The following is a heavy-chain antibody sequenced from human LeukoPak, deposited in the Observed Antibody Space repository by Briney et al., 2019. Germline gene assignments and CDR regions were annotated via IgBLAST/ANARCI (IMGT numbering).Heavy chain of an antibody. V-gene: IGHV3-23*01. D-gene: IGHD1-26*01. J-gene: IGHJ6*03. Sequence: GGSLRLSCTASGFTLSSYEMSWIRQAPGKGLEWVSSIDYSGGSTYYADSVKGRFTISRDNSKNTLYLQLNSLRAEDTAVYYCARDPYSGTYSDYYYYYMDVWGKGTTVTVSS. CDR1: GFTLSSYE. CDR2: IDYSGGST. CDR3: ARDPYSGTYSDYYYYYMDV.